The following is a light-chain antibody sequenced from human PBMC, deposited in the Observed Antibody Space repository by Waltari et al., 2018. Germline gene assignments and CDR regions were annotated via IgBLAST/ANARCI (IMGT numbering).Light chain of an antibody. Sequence: DIQMTQSPSSLSASVGDTVTITCRASQSISSYLNLYQQKPGKTPKLLIYAASTLQSGVPSRFSCSGSGTDFTLTISSLQPEDFATYYCQQTYITPHTFGQGTKLEIK. V-gene: IGKV1-39*01. J-gene: IGKJ2*01. CDR1: QSISSY. CDR2: AAS. CDR3: QQTYITPHT.